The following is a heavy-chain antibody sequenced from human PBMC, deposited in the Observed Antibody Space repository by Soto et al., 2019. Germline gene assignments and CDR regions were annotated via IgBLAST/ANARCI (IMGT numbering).Heavy chain of an antibody. CDR2: TYYRSKWYN. Sequence: PSQTLSLTCAISGDSVSSNSAAWNWIRQSPSRGLEWLGRTYYRSKWYNDFAVSVESRITINPDPSKNQFSLQLNSVTPEDTAIYYCARGLNHYASGSPSYRMDVWGQGTTVTVSS. V-gene: IGHV6-1*01. CDR3: ARGLNHYASGSPSYRMDV. D-gene: IGHD3-10*01. CDR1: GDSVSSNSAA. J-gene: IGHJ6*02.